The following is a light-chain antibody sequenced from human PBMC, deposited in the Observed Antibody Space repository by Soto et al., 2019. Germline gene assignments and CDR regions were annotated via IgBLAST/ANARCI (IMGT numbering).Light chain of an antibody. CDR1: SSNIGAGYD. CDR2: GNS. Sequence: QSVLTQPPSVSGAPGQRVTISCTGSSSNIGAGYDVHWYQQLPGTAPKLLIYGNSNRPSGVPDRFSGSKSGTSASLAITGLQAEDEADYYCSSYAGSKNFILFGGGTKVTVL. CDR3: SSYAGSKNFIL. J-gene: IGLJ2*01. V-gene: IGLV1-40*01.